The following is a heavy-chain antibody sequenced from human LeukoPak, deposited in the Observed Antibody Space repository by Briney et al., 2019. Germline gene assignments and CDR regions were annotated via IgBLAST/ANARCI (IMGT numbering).Heavy chain of an antibody. CDR2: ISYDGSNK. CDR1: GFTFSSYG. D-gene: IGHD2-15*01. CDR3: VRDKYCSGGSCYFQFQH. Sequence: GGSLRLSCAASGFTFSSYGMHWVRQAPGKGLEWVAVISYDGSNKYYADSVKGRFIISRDNSKNTLYLQMNSLRAEDTAVYYCVRDKYCSGGSCYFQFQHWGQGTLVAVSS. V-gene: IGHV3-30*03. J-gene: IGHJ1*01.